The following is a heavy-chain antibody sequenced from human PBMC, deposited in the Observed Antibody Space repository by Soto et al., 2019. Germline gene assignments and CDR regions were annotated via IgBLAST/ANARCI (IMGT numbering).Heavy chain of an antibody. D-gene: IGHD1-26*01. Sequence: SETLSLTCTVSGGSITTVGNYWSWIRQFPGKGLEWIGHISYSGSTNSNPSLRSRLSMSVDTSKNQFSLELSSVTAADTAVYYCARLLGSGNYLGIFDAFDIWGQGTVVTVSS. J-gene: IGHJ3*02. V-gene: IGHV4-31*03. CDR1: GGSITTVGNY. CDR2: ISYSGST. CDR3: ARLLGSGNYLGIFDAFDI.